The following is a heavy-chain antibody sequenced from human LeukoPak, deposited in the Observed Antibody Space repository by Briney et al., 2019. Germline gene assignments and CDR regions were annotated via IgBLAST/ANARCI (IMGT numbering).Heavy chain of an antibody. CDR3: AKVSRGVAVYWYFDL. CDR1: VFTFSSYA. Sequence: PGGSLRLSCAASVFTFSSYAMSWVRQAPGEGREDVSAISCRCGSTYYADSVKGRFTISRDNSKNTLYLQMNSLRAEDTAVYYCAKVSRGVAVYWYFDLWGRGTLVTVSS. CDR2: ISCRCGST. V-gene: IGHV3-23*01. J-gene: IGHJ2*01. D-gene: IGHD6-19*01.